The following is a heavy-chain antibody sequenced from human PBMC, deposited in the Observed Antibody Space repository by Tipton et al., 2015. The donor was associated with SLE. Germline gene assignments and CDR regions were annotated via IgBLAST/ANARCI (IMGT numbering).Heavy chain of an antibody. J-gene: IGHJ5*02. CDR1: GGSISSSNW. D-gene: IGHD6-6*01. CDR3: ARTLGGQLGRGWFDP. Sequence: TLSLTCAVSGGSISSSNWWSWVRQPPGKGLEWIGEIYHSGSTNYNPSLKSRVTISVDKSKNQFSLKLSSVTAADTAVYYCARTLGGQLGRGWFDPWGQGTLVTVSS. V-gene: IGHV4-4*02. CDR2: IYHSGST.